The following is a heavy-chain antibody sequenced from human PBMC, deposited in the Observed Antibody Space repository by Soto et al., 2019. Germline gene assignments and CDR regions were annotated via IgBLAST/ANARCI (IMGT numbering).Heavy chain of an antibody. J-gene: IGHJ4*02. Sequence: ASVKVSCKASGYTFTSYCISWVLQAPGQGLEWMGWISAYNGSTNYAQKLQGRVTMTTDTSTSTAYMELRSLRSDDTAVYYCARSATVNWLIDYWGQGTLVTVSS. V-gene: IGHV1-18*01. D-gene: IGHD4-17*01. CDR2: ISAYNGST. CDR3: ARSATVNWLIDY. CDR1: GYTFTSYC.